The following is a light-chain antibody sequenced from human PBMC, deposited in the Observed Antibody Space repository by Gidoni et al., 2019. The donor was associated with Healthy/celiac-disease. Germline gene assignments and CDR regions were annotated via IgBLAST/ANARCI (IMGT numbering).Light chain of an antibody. J-gene: IGKJ4*01. CDR2: WAS. CDR1: QSVLYSSNNKNY. CDR3: QQYYSTPLT. Sequence: IVMTQSPDSLAVSLGERATIHCKSSQSVLYSSNNKNYLAWYQQKPGQPPKLLIYWASTRESGVPDRFSGSGSGTDFTRTISSLQAEDVAVYYCQQYYSTPLTFGGGTKVEIK. V-gene: IGKV4-1*01.